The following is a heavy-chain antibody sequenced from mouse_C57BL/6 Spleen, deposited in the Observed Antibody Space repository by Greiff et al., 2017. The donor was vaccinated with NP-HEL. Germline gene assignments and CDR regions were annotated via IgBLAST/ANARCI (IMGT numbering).Heavy chain of an antibody. CDR3: ARWLLNYYAMDY. V-gene: IGHV1-82*01. Sequence: QVHVKQSGPELVKPGASVKISCKASGYAFSSSWMNWVKQRPGKGLEWIGRIYPGDGDTNYNGKFKGKATLTADKSSSTAYMQLSSLTSEDSAVYFCARWLLNYYAMDYWGQGTSVTVSS. CDR2: IYPGDGDT. CDR1: GYAFSSSW. J-gene: IGHJ4*01. D-gene: IGHD2-3*01.